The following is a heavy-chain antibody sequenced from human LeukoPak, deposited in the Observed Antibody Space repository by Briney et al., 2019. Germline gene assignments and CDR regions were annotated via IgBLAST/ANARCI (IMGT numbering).Heavy chain of an antibody. Sequence: SSETLSLTCTVSGGSISSYYWSWIRQPPWKGLEWIGYIYYSGSTNYNPSLKSRVTISVDTSKNQFSLKLSSVTAADTAVYYCARDAYSSSSVYYYYYMDVWGKGTTVTVSS. CDR3: ARDAYSSSSVYYYYYMDV. V-gene: IGHV4-59*01. CDR2: IYYSGST. J-gene: IGHJ6*03. CDR1: GGSISSYY. D-gene: IGHD6-6*01.